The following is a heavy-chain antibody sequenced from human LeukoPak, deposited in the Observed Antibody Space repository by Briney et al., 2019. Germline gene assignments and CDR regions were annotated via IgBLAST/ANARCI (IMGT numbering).Heavy chain of an antibody. CDR3: ASTSYYYDSSGLFDY. J-gene: IGHJ4*02. CDR1: GGSISSSSYY. Sequence: SETLSLTCTVAGGSISSSSYYWGWIRQPPGKGLEWIGSIYYSGSTYYNPSLKSRVTISVDTSKNQFSLKLSSVTAADTAVYYCASTSYYYDSSGLFDYWGQGTLVTVSS. V-gene: IGHV4-39*07. CDR2: IYYSGST. D-gene: IGHD3-22*01.